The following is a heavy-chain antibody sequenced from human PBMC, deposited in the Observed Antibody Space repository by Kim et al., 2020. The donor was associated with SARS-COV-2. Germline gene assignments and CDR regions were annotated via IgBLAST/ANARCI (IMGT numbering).Heavy chain of an antibody. Sequence: SETLSLTCAVYGGSFSGYYWSWIRQPPGKGLEWIGEINHSGSTNYNPSLKSRVTISVDTSKNQFSLKLSSVTAADTAVYYCAREGSNPAYNHYYYYYGMDVWGQGTTVTVSS. CDR1: GGSFSGYY. D-gene: IGHD1-20*01. CDR3: AREGSNPAYNHYYYYYGMDV. CDR2: INHSGST. V-gene: IGHV4-34*01. J-gene: IGHJ6*02.